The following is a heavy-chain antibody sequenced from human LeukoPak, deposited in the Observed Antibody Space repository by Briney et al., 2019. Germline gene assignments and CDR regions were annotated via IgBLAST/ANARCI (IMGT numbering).Heavy chain of an antibody. CDR1: GGSFSGYY. J-gene: IGHJ5*02. D-gene: IGHD2-2*01. Sequence: NPSETLSLTCAVYGGSFSGYYWSWIRQPPGKGLEWIGYIYYSGSTNYNPSLKSRVTISVDTSKNQFSLKLSSVTAADTAVYYCARGSYCSSTSCYLHRDNWFDPWGQGTLVTVSS. CDR2: IYYSGST. CDR3: ARGSYCSSTSCYLHRDNWFDP. V-gene: IGHV4-34*01.